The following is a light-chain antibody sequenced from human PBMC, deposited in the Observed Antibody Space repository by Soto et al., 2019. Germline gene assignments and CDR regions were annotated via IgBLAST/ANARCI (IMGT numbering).Light chain of an antibody. J-gene: IGKJ3*01. CDR2: DAS. V-gene: IGKV3-11*01. CDR1: QSVSSY. Sequence: IVLTQSPATLSLSPGETATLSCRASQSVSSYLAWYQQKPGQAPRLLIYDASNRATGIPARFSGSGSGTAFTLTISSLEPEDFAVYYCQQRSNWPPLFTFGPGTKVDIK. CDR3: QQRSNWPPLFT.